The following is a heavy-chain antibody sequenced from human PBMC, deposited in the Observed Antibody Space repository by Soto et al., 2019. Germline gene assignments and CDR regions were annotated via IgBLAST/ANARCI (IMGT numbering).Heavy chain of an antibody. CDR2: IGTSSSYI. CDR1: GFTFSSYT. D-gene: IGHD4-17*01. V-gene: IGHV3-21*01. J-gene: IGHJ6*02. CDR3: ARDSVRDYLYYYYGMDV. Sequence: GGSLRLSCAASGFTFSSYTMNWVHQAPGRGLEWVSSIGTSSSYIYYADSVKGRFTISRDNAKNSLFLQMNSLRADDTAVYYCARDSVRDYLYYYYGMDVWGQGTTVTV.